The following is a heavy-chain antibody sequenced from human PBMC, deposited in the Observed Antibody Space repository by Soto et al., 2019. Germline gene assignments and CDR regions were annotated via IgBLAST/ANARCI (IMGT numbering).Heavy chain of an antibody. CDR2: VGQSGYT. CDR3: ARNRYGGYDFDS. J-gene: IGHJ4*02. CDR1: SGSITSSNW. D-gene: IGHD5-12*01. V-gene: IGHV4-4*02. Sequence: QVQLQESGPGLVKPSGTLSLTCTVSSGSITSSNWWSWVRQSPGKGLEWIGEVGQSGYTNYNPSLKSRLTISLDKSTNRFSLRLTSVTAADTAVYYCARNRYGGYDFDSWGQGTLVTVSS.